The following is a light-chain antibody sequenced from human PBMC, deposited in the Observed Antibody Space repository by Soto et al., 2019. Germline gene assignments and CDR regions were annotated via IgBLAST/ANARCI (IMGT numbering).Light chain of an antibody. Sequence: QSVLTQAPSASGTPGQRVTISCSGGRSNIGSNYIYWYQQLPGTAPKLLIYRNNQRPSGVPDRFSGSKSVTSASLAISGLRSEDEADYYCAAWDDSLSAGMFGGGTKLTVL. CDR3: AAWDDSLSAGM. J-gene: IGLJ3*02. CDR2: RNN. CDR1: RSNIGSNY. V-gene: IGLV1-47*01.